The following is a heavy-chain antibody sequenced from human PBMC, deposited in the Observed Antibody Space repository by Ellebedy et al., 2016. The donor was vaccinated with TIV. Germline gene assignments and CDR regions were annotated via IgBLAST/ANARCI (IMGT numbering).Heavy chain of an antibody. J-gene: IGHJ4*02. D-gene: IGHD1-7*01. CDR1: GGSFSENY. V-gene: IGHV4-4*07. Sequence: SETLSLTCTASGGSFSENYWSWIRQSVGGGLEWIGRISGSGKTKYNPSFESRITMSVDTSKKQFSLNLNSVTAADTALYYCARGDGTWDYWGRGTLVTVSS. CDR2: ISGSGKT. CDR3: ARGDGTWDY.